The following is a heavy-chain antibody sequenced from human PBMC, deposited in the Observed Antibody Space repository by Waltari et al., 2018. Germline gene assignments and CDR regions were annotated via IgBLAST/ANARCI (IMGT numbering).Heavy chain of an antibody. CDR1: GFTFSPYA. D-gene: IGHD6-13*01. CDR3: AKDHGSGSWYYFDY. CDR2: ISSRGDST. V-gene: IGHV3-23*01. J-gene: IGHJ4*02. Sequence: EVELLESGGGLVQPGGSLRLSCAASGFTFSPYAMSWGRQAPGKGLELVSVISSRGDSTYYADSVEGRLTISRDNSKSTLYLQMNSLRAEDTAIYYCAKDHGSGSWYYFDYWGQGTLVTVSS.